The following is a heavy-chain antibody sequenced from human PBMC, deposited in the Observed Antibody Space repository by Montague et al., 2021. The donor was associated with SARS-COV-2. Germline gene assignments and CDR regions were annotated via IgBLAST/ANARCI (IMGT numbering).Heavy chain of an antibody. CDR1: GDSISNYY. CDR2: IYFSGST. CDR3: ARHSGYYDRSGYYDY. Sequence: SETLSLTCTVSGDSISNYYWGWIRQPPGKGLEWIAYIYFSGSTNYNPSLESRVSISGITSRNQLSLRLRSVTAADTAVYYCARHSGYYDRSGYYDYWGQGTLVTVSS. V-gene: IGHV4-59*08. J-gene: IGHJ4*02. D-gene: IGHD3-22*01.